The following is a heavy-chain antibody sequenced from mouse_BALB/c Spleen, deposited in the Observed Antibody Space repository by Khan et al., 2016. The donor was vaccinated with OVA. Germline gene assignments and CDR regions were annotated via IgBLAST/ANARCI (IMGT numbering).Heavy chain of an antibody. CDR1: GYTFTSYT. J-gene: IGHJ4*01. D-gene: IGHD2-14*01. CDR3: ARGKEVRRGGYYAMDY. Sequence: VQLQESGAELARPGASVKMSCKASGYTFTSYTMHWVKQRPGQGLEWIGYINPSSGYTNYNQKFQDKATLTADQSSSTAYMQLSSLTSEDSAVYYCARGKEVRRGGYYAMDYWGQGTSVTVSS. CDR2: INPSSGYT. V-gene: IGHV1-4*01.